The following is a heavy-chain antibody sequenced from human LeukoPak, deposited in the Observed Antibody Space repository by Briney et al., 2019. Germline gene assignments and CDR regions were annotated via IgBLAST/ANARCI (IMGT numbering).Heavy chain of an antibody. D-gene: IGHD5-12*01. CDR1: GYSFLSYW. J-gene: IGHJ4*02. CDR2: IYPGDSAT. CDR3: ARDLGWLHYED. V-gene: IGHV5-51*01. Sequence: GESLKISCKASGYSFLSYWIAWVRQMPGKGLEWMGMIYPGDSATIYSPSFQGQVSISAGKSISTAYLQWSSLKASDTAMYYCARDLGWLHYEDWGQGTLVTVSS.